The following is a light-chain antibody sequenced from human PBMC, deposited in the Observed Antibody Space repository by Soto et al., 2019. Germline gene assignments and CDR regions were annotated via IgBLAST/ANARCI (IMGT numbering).Light chain of an antibody. Sequence: EIVLTQSPGTLSLSPGERATLSCRASQTVNNGYLAWYQHKPGQAPRLLIFDASTRATGIPDRFSGSGSGTDFTLTISSLQPEDVATYYCQKYNSALFTFGPGTKVDIK. CDR2: DAS. CDR3: QKYNSALFT. V-gene: IGKV3-20*01. J-gene: IGKJ3*01. CDR1: QTVNNGY.